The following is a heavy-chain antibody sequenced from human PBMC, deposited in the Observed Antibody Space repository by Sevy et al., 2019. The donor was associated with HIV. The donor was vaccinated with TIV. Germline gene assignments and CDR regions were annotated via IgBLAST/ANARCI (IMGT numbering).Heavy chain of an antibody. D-gene: IGHD3-3*01. CDR2: ISHSGTT. CDR3: AKSNWRGAGPYRRTHPP. CDR1: KESFTGYY. V-gene: IGHV4-34*01. Sequence: SETLSLTCRVYKESFTGYYWGWIRQPPQKGLEWIGEISHSGTTTYNPSLKGRVSISLDRSKNQFSLELTSMTAADTAVYYCAKSNWRGAGPYRRTHPPWGQGTLVTVSS. J-gene: IGHJ5*02.